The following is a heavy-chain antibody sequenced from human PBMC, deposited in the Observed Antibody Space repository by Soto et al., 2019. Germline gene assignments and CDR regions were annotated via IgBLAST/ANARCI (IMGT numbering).Heavy chain of an antibody. J-gene: IGHJ4*02. Sequence: QVQLVQSGAEVKKPGASVKVSCKASGYTFTSYDINWVRQATGQGLEWMGWMNPNSGNTGYAQKFQGRVTMTRNTSISTAYMELSSLRSEDTAGYYCAREGRYSYGYGVDYWGQGTLVTVSS. V-gene: IGHV1-8*01. D-gene: IGHD5-18*01. CDR3: AREGRYSYGYGVDY. CDR2: MNPNSGNT. CDR1: GYTFTSYD.